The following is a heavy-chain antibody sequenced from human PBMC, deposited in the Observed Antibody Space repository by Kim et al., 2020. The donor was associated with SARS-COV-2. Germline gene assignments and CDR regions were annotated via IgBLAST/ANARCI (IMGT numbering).Heavy chain of an antibody. CDR3: ARVDGEWELPPPVGSFDI. J-gene: IGHJ3*02. CDR2: IYYSGST. Sequence: SETLSLTCTVSGGSISSGGYYWSWIRQHPGKGLEWIGYIYYSGSTYYNPSLKSRVTISVDTSKNQFSLKLSSVTAADTAVYYCARVDGEWELPPPVGSFDIWGQGTMVTVSS. D-gene: IGHD1-26*01. CDR1: GGSISSGGYY. V-gene: IGHV4-31*03.